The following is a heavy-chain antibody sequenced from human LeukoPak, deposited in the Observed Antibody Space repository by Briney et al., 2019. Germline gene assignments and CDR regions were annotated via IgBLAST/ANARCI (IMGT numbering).Heavy chain of an antibody. CDR2: ISSSGSTI. D-gene: IGHD3-22*01. V-gene: IGHV3-48*03. CDR3: ANSPAGDSNY. CDR1: GFTFSSYE. Sequence: GGSLRLSCAASGFTFSSYEMNWVRQAPGKGLEWVSYISSSGSTIYYADSVKGRFTISRDNAKNSLYLQMNSLRAEDTAVYYCANSPAGDSNYWGQGTLVTVSS. J-gene: IGHJ4*02.